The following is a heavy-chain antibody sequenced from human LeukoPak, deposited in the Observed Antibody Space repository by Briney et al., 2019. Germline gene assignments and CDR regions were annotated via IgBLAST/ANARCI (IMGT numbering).Heavy chain of an antibody. CDR2: INPSRGGA. J-gene: IGHJ4*02. CDR3: ARHPYSGSYHFDY. Sequence: ASVKVSCKASGYIFTGYYMHWVRQAPGQGLEWMGWINPSRGGANSAQKFQGRVSMTRNTSVSTAYMKLRRLKSDDKAVDCYARHPYSGSYHFDYWGQGTLVTVSS. V-gene: IGHV1-2*02. D-gene: IGHD1-26*01. CDR1: GYIFTGYY.